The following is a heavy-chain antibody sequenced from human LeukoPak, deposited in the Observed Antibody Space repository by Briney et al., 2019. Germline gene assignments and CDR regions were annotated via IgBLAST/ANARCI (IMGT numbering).Heavy chain of an antibody. J-gene: IGHJ3*02. CDR1: GFTFSSYS. Sequence: KPGGPLRLSCAASGFTFSSYSMNWVRQAPGKGLEWVSSISSSSSYIYYADSVKGRFTISRDNAKNSLYLQMNSLRAEDTAVYYCSAEDSSGYYWPGRKDFAFDIWGQGTMVTVSS. D-gene: IGHD3-22*01. CDR3: SAEDSSGYYWPGRKDFAFDI. CDR2: ISSSSSYI. V-gene: IGHV3-21*01.